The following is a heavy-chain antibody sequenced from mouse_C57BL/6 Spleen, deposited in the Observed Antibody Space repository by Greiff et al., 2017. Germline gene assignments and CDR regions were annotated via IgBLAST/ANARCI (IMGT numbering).Heavy chain of an antibody. D-gene: IGHD2-4*01. CDR2: IYPGDGDT. J-gene: IGHJ4*01. CDR1: GYAFSSYW. V-gene: IGHV1-80*01. CDR3: ARSGLRRRDYAMDY. Sequence: VQLQESGAELVKPGASVKISCKASGYAFSSYWMNWVKQRPGKGLEWIGQIYPGDGDTNYNGKFKGKATLTADKSSSTAYMQLSSLTSEDSAVYFCARSGLRRRDYAMDYWGQGTSVTVSS.